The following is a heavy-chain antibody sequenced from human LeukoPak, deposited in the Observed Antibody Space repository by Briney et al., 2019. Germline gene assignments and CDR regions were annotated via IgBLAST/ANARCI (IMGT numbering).Heavy chain of an antibody. CDR2: ISSSGSTI. Sequence: GGSLRLSCAASGFTFSSYEMNWVRQAPGKGLEGVSYISSSGSTIYYADSVKGRFTISRDNAKNSLYLQMNSLRAEDTAVYYCARDRLGSRWFDPWGQGTLVTVPS. V-gene: IGHV3-48*03. D-gene: IGHD3-16*01. CDR1: GFTFSSYE. CDR3: ARDRLGSRWFDP. J-gene: IGHJ5*02.